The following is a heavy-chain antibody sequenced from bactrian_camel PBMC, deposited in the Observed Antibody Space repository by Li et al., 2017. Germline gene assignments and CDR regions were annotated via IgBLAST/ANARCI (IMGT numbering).Heavy chain of an antibody. CDR1: GSTSDMYC. Sequence: VQLVESGGGSVQAGGSLRLSCVASGSTSDMYCMGWFRQAPGKEREAIAMIDKFGSTTVEDSLKGRFTISKDDAKDILYLEMNTLKPDDTGTYSCAARRALCGNLLARWYDWWGQGTQVTVS. CDR2: IDKFGST. V-gene: IGHV3S55*01. D-gene: IGHD4*01. J-gene: IGHJ4*01. CDR3: AARRALCGNLLARWYDW.